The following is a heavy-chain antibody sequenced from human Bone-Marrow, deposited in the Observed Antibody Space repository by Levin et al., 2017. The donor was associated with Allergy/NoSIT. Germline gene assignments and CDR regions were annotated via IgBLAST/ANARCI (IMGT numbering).Heavy chain of an antibody. Sequence: TPGGSLRLSCAASGFTFNSYSMTWVRQAPGKGLEWVSLISTSRTFIYYADSVRGRFTISRDDAKNSLYLHMHSLRAEDTAVYYCARPEGSRVIVGSAFDIWGQGTLVTVSS. CDR2: ISTSRTFI. CDR3: ARPEGSRVIVGSAFDI. D-gene: IGHD3-22*01. CDR1: GFTFNSYS. J-gene: IGHJ3*02. V-gene: IGHV3-21*01.